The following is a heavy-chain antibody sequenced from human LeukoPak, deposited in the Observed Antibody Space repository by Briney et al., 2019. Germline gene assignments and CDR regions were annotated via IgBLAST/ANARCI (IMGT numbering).Heavy chain of an antibody. Sequence: ASVKVSCKASGYTFTSYYMHWVRQDPGQGLEWMGIINPSGGSTSYAQKFQGRVTMTRDTSTSTVYMELSSLRSEDTAVYYCARAYDFWSGYAAFDIWGQGTMVTVSS. CDR3: ARAYDFWSGYAAFDI. CDR1: GYTFTSYY. D-gene: IGHD3-3*01. CDR2: INPSGGST. J-gene: IGHJ3*02. V-gene: IGHV1-46*01.